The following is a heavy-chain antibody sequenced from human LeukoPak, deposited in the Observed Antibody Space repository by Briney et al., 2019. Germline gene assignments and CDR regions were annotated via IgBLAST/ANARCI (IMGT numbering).Heavy chain of an antibody. Sequence: ASVKVSCRASGYTFTSYGISWVRQAPGQGLEWMGWISAYNGNTNYAQKLQGRVTMTTDTSTSTAYMELRSLRSDDTAVYYCARDHRGYSYGLGNYWGQGTLVTVSS. CDR3: ARDHRGYSYGLGNY. J-gene: IGHJ4*02. CDR1: GYTFTSYG. V-gene: IGHV1-18*01. D-gene: IGHD5-18*01. CDR2: ISAYNGNT.